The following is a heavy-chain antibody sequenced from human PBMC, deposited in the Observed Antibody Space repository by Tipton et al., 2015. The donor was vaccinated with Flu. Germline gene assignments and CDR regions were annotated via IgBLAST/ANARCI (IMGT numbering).Heavy chain of an antibody. CDR2: VHRSGNA. J-gene: IGHJ5*01. CDR3: ARRDFSNYVSEPKNWFNS. Sequence: TLSLTCTVSGDSTKSDYYWGWIRQPPGQGLQWIGNVHRSGNAYYNSSLQSRVTISVDTSKNQFSLKLYSVTATDTAVYYCARRDFSNYVSEPKNWFNSWGQGTLVTVSS. V-gene: IGHV4-38-2*02. CDR1: GDSTKSDYY. D-gene: IGHD4-11*01.